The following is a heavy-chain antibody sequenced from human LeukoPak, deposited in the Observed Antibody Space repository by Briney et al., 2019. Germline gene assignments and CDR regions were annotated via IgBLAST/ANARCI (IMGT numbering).Heavy chain of an antibody. CDR2: MHYSGST. D-gene: IGHD6-25*01. V-gene: IGHV4-61*01. CDR3: ARDSLLRGSGWDYWYFDL. Sequence: PSETLSLTCTVSGGSVSNGNYYWSWIRQPPGKGLGWIGNMHYSGSTNYNPSLKSRVTISVDTSMNQLSLLLTSATAADKAVYYCARDSLLRGSGWDYWYFDLWGRGTLVTVSS. J-gene: IGHJ2*01. CDR1: GGSVSNGNYY.